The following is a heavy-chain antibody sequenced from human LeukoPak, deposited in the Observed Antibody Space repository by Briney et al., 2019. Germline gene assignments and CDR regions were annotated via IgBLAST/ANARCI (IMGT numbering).Heavy chain of an antibody. V-gene: IGHV1-69*13. CDR1: VYTFPSYD. J-gene: IGHJ5*02. CDR2: IIPLFGTP. Sequence: SVKVSCKASVYTFPSYDINWVRQAPGQGLEWMGGIIPLFGTPNYAQKFQGRVTITADESTNTAYMELNSLRSEDTAVYYCARGTEEYSKSSGWFDPWGQGTLVIVSS. CDR3: ARGTEEYSKSSGWFDP. D-gene: IGHD6-6*01.